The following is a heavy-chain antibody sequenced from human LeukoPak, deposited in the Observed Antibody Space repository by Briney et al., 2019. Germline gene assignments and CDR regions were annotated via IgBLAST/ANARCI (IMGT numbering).Heavy chain of an antibody. J-gene: IGHJ4*02. D-gene: IGHD6-19*01. CDR2: IGGSGDST. CDR1: GFTFSSYA. CDR3: AKDRIGSGWSDY. V-gene: IGHV3-23*01. Sequence: GGSLRLSCAASGFTFSSYAMTWVRQAPGKGLEWVSAIGGSGDSTYYADSVKGRFTISRDNSKNTLYLQMNSLRAEDTAVYYCAKDRIGSGWSDYWGQGTLVTVSS.